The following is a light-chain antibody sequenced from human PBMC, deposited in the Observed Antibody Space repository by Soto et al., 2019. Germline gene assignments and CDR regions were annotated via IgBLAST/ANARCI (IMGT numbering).Light chain of an antibody. CDR3: QQHAAYSRD. Sequence: DIQVTQSPSAMSAAVGDRVTITCRTSQDISNRLGWFQQRPGKAPKRLISSASTLETGVPSRFSGTASGTEFTLTISSLQPEDFSTYYCQQHAAYSRDFGQGTKV. J-gene: IGKJ1*01. V-gene: IGKV1-17*03. CDR1: QDISNR. CDR2: SAS.